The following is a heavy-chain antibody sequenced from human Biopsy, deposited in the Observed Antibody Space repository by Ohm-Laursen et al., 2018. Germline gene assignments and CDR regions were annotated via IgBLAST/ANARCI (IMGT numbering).Heavy chain of an antibody. V-gene: IGHV4-39*01. CDR2: IFYRGST. D-gene: IGHD3-22*01. CDR3: ARDYDTSGYYYVS. CDR1: GGSISNNNYY. J-gene: IGHJ5*02. Sequence: PGTLSLTCSVSGGSISNNNYYWGWIRQPPGKGLEWIGSIFYRGSTHYKPPLKSRVNISVDTSKNQFSLKLNSVTAADTAVYYCARDYDTSGYYYVSWGQGTLVTVSS.